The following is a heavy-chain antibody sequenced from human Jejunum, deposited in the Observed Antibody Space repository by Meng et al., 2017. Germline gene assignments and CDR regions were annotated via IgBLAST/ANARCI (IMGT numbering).Heavy chain of an antibody. J-gene: IGHJ6*02. CDR2: ISSSGSTI. CDR3: ARDLGAYDSSGWDGMDV. CDR1: GFTFSSYE. D-gene: IGHD3-22*01. V-gene: IGHV3-48*03. Sequence: GESLKISCAASGFTFSSYEMNWVRQAPGKGLEWVSYISSSGSTIYYADSVKGRFTISRDNAKNSLYLQMNSLRAEDTAVYYCARDLGAYDSSGWDGMDVWGQGTMVTVSS.